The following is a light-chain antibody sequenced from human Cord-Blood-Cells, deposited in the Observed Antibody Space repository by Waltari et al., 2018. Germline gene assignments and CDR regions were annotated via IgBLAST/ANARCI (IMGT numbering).Light chain of an antibody. V-gene: IGKV3-11*01. Sequence: EIVLTQSPATLSLSPGARATLSCRASQRVSSYLAWYPQKPGQAPRLLIYDASKRATGIPARCSGRGSGTDFTLTISSLEPEDFAVYYCQQRSNWPYTFGQGSKLEIK. CDR3: QQRSNWPYT. CDR2: DAS. CDR1: QRVSSY. J-gene: IGKJ2*01.